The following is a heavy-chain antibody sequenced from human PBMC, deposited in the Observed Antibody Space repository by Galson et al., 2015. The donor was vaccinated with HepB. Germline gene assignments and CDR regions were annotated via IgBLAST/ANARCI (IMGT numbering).Heavy chain of an antibody. CDR3: ARIRRTTVTIDY. J-gene: IGHJ4*02. V-gene: IGHV1-2*06. CDR2: INPNSGGT. D-gene: IGHD4-17*01. Sequence: SVKVSCKASGYTFTGYYMHWVRQAPGQGLEWMGRINPNSGGTNYAQKFQGRVTMTRDTSISTAYMELSRLRSDDTAVYYCARIRRTTVTIDYWGQGTLVTVSS. CDR1: GYTFTGYY.